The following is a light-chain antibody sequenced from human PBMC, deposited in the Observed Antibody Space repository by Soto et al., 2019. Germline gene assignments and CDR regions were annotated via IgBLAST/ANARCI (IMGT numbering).Light chain of an antibody. Sequence: EIVLTQSPGTLSLSPGERATLSCRASQSVSSSYLAWYQQKPGQAPRLLIYGSSSRATGIPDRFSGIGSGTDYTLTISRLEPEDIAVYYCQQYGSSPLFSPGTKVHIK. V-gene: IGKV3-20*01. CDR3: QQYGSSPL. CDR2: GSS. J-gene: IGKJ3*01. CDR1: QSVSSSY.